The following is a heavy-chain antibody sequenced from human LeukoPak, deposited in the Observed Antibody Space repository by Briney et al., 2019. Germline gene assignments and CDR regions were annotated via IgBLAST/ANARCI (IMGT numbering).Heavy chain of an antibody. Sequence: SETLSFTCTVSGGSISSSSFYWGWIRQPPGKGLEWIGSIYYIGSTYYNPSLKSRVTISVDTSKNQFSLNLSSVTAADTAVYYCARHPFGESPFDYWGQGTLVTVSS. CDR1: GGSISSSSFY. D-gene: IGHD3-10*01. J-gene: IGHJ4*02. CDR2: IYYIGST. V-gene: IGHV4-39*01. CDR3: ARHPFGESPFDY.